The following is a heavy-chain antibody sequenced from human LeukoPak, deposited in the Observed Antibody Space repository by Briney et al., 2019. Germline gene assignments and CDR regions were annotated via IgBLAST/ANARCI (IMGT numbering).Heavy chain of an antibody. V-gene: IGHV4-4*07. Sequence: SETLSLTCTVSGGSISSYYWSWIRQPAGKGLELIGRIYTSGTTNYNPSLKSRVTISVDTSKNQFSLKLSSVTAADSAVYYCARLTRLSTSPDRYYLDYWGQGTLVTVSS. CDR1: GGSISSYY. D-gene: IGHD6-6*01. CDR2: IYTSGTT. J-gene: IGHJ4*02. CDR3: ARLTRLSTSPDRYYLDY.